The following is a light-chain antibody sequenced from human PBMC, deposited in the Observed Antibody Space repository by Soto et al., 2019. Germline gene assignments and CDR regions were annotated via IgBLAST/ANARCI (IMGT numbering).Light chain of an antibody. CDR2: KAS. CDR3: HHYNSYSEA. CDR1: QTISSW. V-gene: IGKV1-5*03. J-gene: IGKJ1*01. Sequence: DIQMTQSPSTLSGSVGDRVTNTCRASQTISSWLAWYQQKPGKAPKLLIYKASTLKSGVPSRFSGSGSGTEFTLTISSLQPDDFATYYCHHYNSYSEAFGQGTKVDIK.